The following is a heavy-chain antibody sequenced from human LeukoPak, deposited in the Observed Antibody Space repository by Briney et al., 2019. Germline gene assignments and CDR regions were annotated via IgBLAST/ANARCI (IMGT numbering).Heavy chain of an antibody. CDR3: AKDLAYCSSTSCGV. CDR2: ISGSGGST. V-gene: IGHV3-23*01. D-gene: IGHD2-2*01. Sequence: GGSLRLSCAASGFTFSSYAMSWVRQAPGKGLEWVSGISGSGGSTYYADSVKGRFTISRDNSKNTLYLQMNSLRAEDTAVYYCAKDLAYCSSTSCGVWGQGTMVTVSS. J-gene: IGHJ3*01. CDR1: GFTFSSYA.